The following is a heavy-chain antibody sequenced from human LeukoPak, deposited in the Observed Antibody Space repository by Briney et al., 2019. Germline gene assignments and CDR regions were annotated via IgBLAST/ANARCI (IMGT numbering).Heavy chain of an antibody. D-gene: IGHD3-10*01. CDR2: IDANGGAT. Sequence: GGSLRLSCAASGFTFSSYAMTWVRQAPGKGLEWVSSIDANGGATFYAESVKGWFSISRDNAKNTVGLQMHSLTAEDTAVYYCAKDQSYYNWFDPWGQGTLVTVSS. CDR1: GFTFSSYA. J-gene: IGHJ5*02. CDR3: AKDQSYYNWFDP. V-gene: IGHV3-23*01.